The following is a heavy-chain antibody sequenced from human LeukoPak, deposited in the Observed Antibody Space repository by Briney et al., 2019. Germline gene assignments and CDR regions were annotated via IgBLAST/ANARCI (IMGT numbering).Heavy chain of an antibody. CDR2: IYYSGST. CDR3: ATKWLLRGLGY. CDR1: GGSISSGDYY. D-gene: IGHD3-22*01. V-gene: IGHV4-30-4*01. Sequence: SQTLSLTCTVSGGSISSGDYYWSWIRQPPGKGLEWIGYIYYSGSTYYNPSLKSRVTTSVDTSKNQFSLKLSSVTATDTAVYYCATKWLLRGLGYWGQGTLVTVSS. J-gene: IGHJ4*02.